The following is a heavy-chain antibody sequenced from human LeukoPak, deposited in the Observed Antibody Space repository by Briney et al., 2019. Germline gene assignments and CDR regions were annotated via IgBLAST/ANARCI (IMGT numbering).Heavy chain of an antibody. CDR3: ARRGIALTGSWNWYFDL. J-gene: IGHJ2*01. CDR1: GGSISSYSYY. V-gene: IGHV4-39*01. CDR2: IHYTGST. D-gene: IGHD6-19*01. Sequence: PSETLSLTCTVSGGSISSYSYYWGWIRQPPGKGLEWIGSIHYTGSTYYNPSLKSRITISVDTSRNQFSLKLTPVTAADTAVYYCARRGIALTGSWNWYFDLWGRGTLVTVSS.